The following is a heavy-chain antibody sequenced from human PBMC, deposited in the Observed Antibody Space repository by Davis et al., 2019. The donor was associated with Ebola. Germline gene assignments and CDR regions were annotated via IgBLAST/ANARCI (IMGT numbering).Heavy chain of an antibody. CDR3: ARDTHYYDSSGYHYYYYGMDV. J-gene: IGHJ6*02. D-gene: IGHD3-22*01. CDR2: IYSGGST. V-gene: IGHV3-53*01. Sequence: PGGSLRLSCAASGFTVSNNYMTWVRQAPGKGLEWVSIIYSGGSTFYADSVKGRFTISRDNAKNTLFLQMNSLRAEDTAVYYCARDTHYYDSSGYHYYYYGMDVWGQGTTVTVSS. CDR1: GFTVSNNY.